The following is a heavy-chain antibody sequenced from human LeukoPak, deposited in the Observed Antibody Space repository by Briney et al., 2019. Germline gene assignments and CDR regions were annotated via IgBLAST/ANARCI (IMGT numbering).Heavy chain of an antibody. CDR3: ASRGCSSTSCYFGAFDI. V-gene: IGHV3-53*01. CDR2: IYSGGST. D-gene: IGHD2-2*01. CDR1: GFTVSSNY. J-gene: IGHJ3*02. Sequence: GGSLRLSCAASGFTVSSNYMSWVRQAPGKGLEWVSVIYSGGSTYYADSVKGRFTISRDNSKNTLYLQMNSLRAEDTAVYYCASRGCSSTSCYFGAFDIWGQGTMVTVSS.